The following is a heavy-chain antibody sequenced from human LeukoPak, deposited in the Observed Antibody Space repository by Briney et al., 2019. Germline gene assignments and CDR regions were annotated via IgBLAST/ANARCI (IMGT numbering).Heavy chain of an antibody. Sequence: PSETLSLTCAVYGGSFSGYYWSWIRQPPGKGLEWIGYIYTSGSTNYNPSLKSRVTISVDTSKNQFSLKPSSVTAADTAVYYCARRRSLDYWGQGTLVTVSS. CDR1: GGSFSGYY. CDR3: ARRRSLDY. J-gene: IGHJ4*02. D-gene: IGHD3-16*01. V-gene: IGHV4-4*09. CDR2: IYTSGST.